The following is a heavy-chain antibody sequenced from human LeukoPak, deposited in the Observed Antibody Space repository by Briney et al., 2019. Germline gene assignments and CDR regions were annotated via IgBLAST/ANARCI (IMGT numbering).Heavy chain of an antibody. J-gene: IGHJ3*02. CDR2: IDWDDDK. V-gene: IGHV2-70*11. CDR3: ARHLIGGALDI. Sequence: SGPALVKPTQTVTLTCTFSGFSFTTRGMCVSWIRQTPGKALEWLGRIDWDDDKYYSTSLKTGLTISKDPSKDQVVLTLTKMDPADTGTYYCARHLIGGALDIWGQGTVVTVSS. CDR1: GFSFTTRGMC. D-gene: IGHD2/OR15-2a*01.